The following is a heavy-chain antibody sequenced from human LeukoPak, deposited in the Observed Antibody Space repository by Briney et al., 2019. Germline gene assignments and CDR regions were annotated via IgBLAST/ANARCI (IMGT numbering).Heavy chain of an antibody. CDR2: IKEDGSRI. Sequence: GGSLRLSCAGTGFTFSNYWMNWVRQAPGKGLEWVANIKEDGSRINYVDSVKGRFTISRDNAKNSVYLQMDNLRAEDTAVYYCVGSSGWLFDYWDQGILVAVSS. CDR3: VGSSGWLFDY. CDR1: GFTFSNYW. V-gene: IGHV3-7*01. J-gene: IGHJ4*02. D-gene: IGHD6-19*01.